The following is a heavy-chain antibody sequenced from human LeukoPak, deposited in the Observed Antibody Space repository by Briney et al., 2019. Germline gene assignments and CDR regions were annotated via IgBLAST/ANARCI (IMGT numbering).Heavy chain of an antibody. Sequence: PGGSLRLSCAASGFTFSSYNIDWVRQAPGKGLEWVSSISSSSSYIYYADSVKGRFTVSRDNTKNSLYLQMNSVRAEDTAVYYCARSSHHCSSTSCYNDAFDIWGQGTMVTVSS. CDR3: ARSSHHCSSTSCYNDAFDI. J-gene: IGHJ3*02. V-gene: IGHV3-21*01. CDR1: GFTFSSYN. CDR2: ISSSSSYI. D-gene: IGHD2-2*02.